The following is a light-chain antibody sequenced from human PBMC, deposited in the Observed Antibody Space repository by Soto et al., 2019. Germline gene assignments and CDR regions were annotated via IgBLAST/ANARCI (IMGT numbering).Light chain of an antibody. CDR3: QQYGSSSYT. V-gene: IGKV3-20*01. CDR2: GAS. CDR1: QSVSSSY. Sequence: EIVLTQSPGTLSLSPGEGATLSCRASQSVSSSYLAWYQQKPGQAPWLLIYGASSRATGIPDRFSGSGSGTDFTLTISRLEPEDFAMYYCQQYGSSSYTFGQGTKLEIK. J-gene: IGKJ2*01.